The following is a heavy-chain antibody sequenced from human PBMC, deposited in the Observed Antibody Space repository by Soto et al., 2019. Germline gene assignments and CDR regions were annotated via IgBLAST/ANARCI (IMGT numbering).Heavy chain of an antibody. Sequence: SETLSLTCTVSGGSISSYYWSWIRQPPGKGLEWIGYIYYSGSTNYNPSLKSRVTISVDTSKNQFSLKLSSVAAADTAVYYCARVTDFWSGYCMDVWGQGTTVTVSS. V-gene: IGHV4-59*01. CDR3: ARVTDFWSGYCMDV. D-gene: IGHD3-3*01. J-gene: IGHJ6*02. CDR2: IYYSGST. CDR1: GGSISSYY.